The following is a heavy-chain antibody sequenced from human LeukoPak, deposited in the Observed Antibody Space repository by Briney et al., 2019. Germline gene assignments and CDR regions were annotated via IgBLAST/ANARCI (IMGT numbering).Heavy chain of an antibody. CDR2: IYYSGGT. CDR3: ARIRSGSYCDY. V-gene: IGHV4-59*01. D-gene: IGHD1-26*01. CDR1: GGSISSYH. J-gene: IGHJ4*02. Sequence: PSETLSLTCTVSGGSISSYHWSWIRQPLGKGLEWIGYIYYSGGTNYNPSLKSRVTISVDTSKNQFSLKLRSVTAADTAMYYCARIRSGSYCDYWGQGTLVIVSS.